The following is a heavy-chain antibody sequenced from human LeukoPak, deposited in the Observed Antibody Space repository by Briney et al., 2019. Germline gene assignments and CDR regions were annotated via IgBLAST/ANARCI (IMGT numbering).Heavy chain of an antibody. J-gene: IGHJ4*02. Sequence: GGSLRLSCSASFSNSALNWVRQAPGQGLEWVAVISYDGSNKYYADSVKGRFTISRDNSKNTLYLQMNSLRPEDTAVYYCAKERKLLPFDCWGQGTLVAVSS. CDR3: AKERKLLPFDC. CDR2: ISYDGSNK. V-gene: IGHV3-30-3*01. CDR1: FSNSA. D-gene: IGHD4-23*01.